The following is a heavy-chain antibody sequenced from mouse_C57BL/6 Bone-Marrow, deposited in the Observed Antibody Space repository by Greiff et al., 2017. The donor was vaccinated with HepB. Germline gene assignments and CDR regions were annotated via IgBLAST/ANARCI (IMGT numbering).Heavy chain of an antibody. CDR3: ARYYSKRRNFDY. V-gene: IGHV5-2*03. J-gene: IGHJ2*01. D-gene: IGHD2-5*01. CDR1: EYEFPSHD. Sequence: EVKLVESGGGLVQPGESLKLSCESNEYEFPSHDMSWVRQTPEKRLELVAAINSDGGRTYYPATMERRFIISRDNTKKNLYLQMSSLRSEDTAFYYCARYYSKRRNFDYWGQGTTLTVSS. CDR2: INSDGGRT.